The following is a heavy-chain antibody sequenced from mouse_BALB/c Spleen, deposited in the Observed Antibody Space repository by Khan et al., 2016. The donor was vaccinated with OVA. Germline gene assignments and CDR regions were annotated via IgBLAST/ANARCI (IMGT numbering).Heavy chain of an antibody. D-gene: IGHD2-4*01. J-gene: IGHJ4*01. V-gene: IGHV2-6-1*01. CDR2: IWSDGRT. CDR3: ARQPYYHYNIMDY. CDR1: GFSLTNYG. Sequence: VQLKESGPGLVAPSQSLSITCTISGFSLTNYGVHWVRQPPGKGLEWLVVIWSDGRTTYNSALKSRLTISKDNSKSQVFLKVNSLQTDDTAMYFCARQPYYHYNIMDYWGQGTSVTVSS.